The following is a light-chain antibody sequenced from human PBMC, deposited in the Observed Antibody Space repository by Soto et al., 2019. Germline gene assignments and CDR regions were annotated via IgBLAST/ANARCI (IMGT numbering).Light chain of an antibody. CDR3: SSYTSSITG. CDR2: DVS. Sequence: QSALTQPASVSGSPGQSITISCTGTSSDVGGYHYVSWYQQHPGKAPKRMIYDVSNRPSGVSNRFSGSKSGNTASLTSSGLQAEDEADYYCSSYTSSITGFGGGTKLTV. J-gene: IGLJ2*01. CDR1: SSDVGGYHY. V-gene: IGLV2-14*01.